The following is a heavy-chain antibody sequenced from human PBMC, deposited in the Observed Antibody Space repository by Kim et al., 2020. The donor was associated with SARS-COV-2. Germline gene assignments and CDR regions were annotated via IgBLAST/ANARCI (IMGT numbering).Heavy chain of an antibody. V-gene: IGHV3-9*01. CDR2: ISWNSDRI. Sequence: GGSLRLSCAVSGFPFGDYAMNWVRQAPGKGLEWVSGISWNSDRIGYADSVKGRFTISRDNAKNSLFLQMNSLRAEDTALYYCAKDGGYSNGYIDFWGQGALETVSS. D-gene: IGHD4-4*01. CDR3: AKDGGYSNGYIDF. CDR1: GFPFGDYA. J-gene: IGHJ4*02.